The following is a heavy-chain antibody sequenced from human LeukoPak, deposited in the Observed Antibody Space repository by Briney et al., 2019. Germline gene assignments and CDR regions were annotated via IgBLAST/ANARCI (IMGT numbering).Heavy chain of an antibody. D-gene: IGHD3-10*01. V-gene: IGHV6-1*01. CDR3: ARGVMVRGAIDY. CDR2: TYYRSKWYN. CDR1: GDSVSSNSAA. Sequence: SQTLSLTCAISGDSVSSNSAAWNWIRQSPSRCLECLGRTYYRSKWYNDYAVSVKSRITINPDTYKNQFSLPLNSVTPEDTAVYYCARGVMVRGAIDYWGQGTLVTVSS. J-gene: IGHJ4*02.